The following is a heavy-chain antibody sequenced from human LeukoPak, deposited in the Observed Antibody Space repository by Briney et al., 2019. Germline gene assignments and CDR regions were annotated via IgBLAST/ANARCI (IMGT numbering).Heavy chain of an antibody. J-gene: IGHJ4*02. Sequence: SETLSLTCAVYGGSFSGYYWSWIRQPPGKGLEWIGQINHSGSTNYTPSLKGRVTISVDTSKNQFSLKLSSVTAADTAVYYYARASTYCSSTSCYLDYWGQGTLVTVSS. V-gene: IGHV4-34*01. CDR3: ARASTYCSSTSCYLDY. CDR1: GGSFSGYY. CDR2: INHSGST. D-gene: IGHD2-2*01.